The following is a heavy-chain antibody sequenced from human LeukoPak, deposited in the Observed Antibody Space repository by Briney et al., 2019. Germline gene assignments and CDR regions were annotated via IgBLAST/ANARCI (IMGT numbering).Heavy chain of an antibody. J-gene: IGHJ5*02. Sequence: SETLSLTCTVSGGSISSYYWSWIRQPPGKGLEWIGYIYYSGSANHNPSLKSRVTISVDTSKNQFSLKLSSVTAADTAVYYCARGSIAAAEGSHWFDPWGQGTLVTVSS. D-gene: IGHD6-13*01. CDR3: ARGSIAAAEGSHWFDP. CDR2: IYYSGSA. CDR1: GGSISSYY. V-gene: IGHV4-59*01.